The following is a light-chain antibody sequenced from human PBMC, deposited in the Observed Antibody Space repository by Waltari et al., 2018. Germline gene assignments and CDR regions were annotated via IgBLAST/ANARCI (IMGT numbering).Light chain of an antibody. Sequence: EIVLTQSPGTLSLSPGETATLSCRASQSVRGTLAWYQQKPGQAPRLLIYGASIRATGIPDRFSGSGSGTDFSLTITRLEPEDFAVYYCQHYVRLPGTCGQGTRVEIK. J-gene: IGKJ1*01. CDR2: GAS. V-gene: IGKV3-20*01. CDR1: QSVRGT. CDR3: QHYVRLPGT.